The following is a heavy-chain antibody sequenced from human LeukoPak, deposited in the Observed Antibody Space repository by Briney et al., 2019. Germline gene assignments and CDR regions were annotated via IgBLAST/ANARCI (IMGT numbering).Heavy chain of an antibody. V-gene: IGHV3-21*01. Sequence: GGSLRLSCAASGFTFSSYAMSWVRQAPGKGLEWVSSISSSSTYIYYADSVKGRFTISRDNSKNSLYLQMNSLRAEDTAVYYCAREGPTAALYDYWGQGTLVTVSS. CDR3: AREGPTAALYDY. D-gene: IGHD2-8*01. CDR1: GFTFSSYA. J-gene: IGHJ4*02. CDR2: ISSSSTYI.